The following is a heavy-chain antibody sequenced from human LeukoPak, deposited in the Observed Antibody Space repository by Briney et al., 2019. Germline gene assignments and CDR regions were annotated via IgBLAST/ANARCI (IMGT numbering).Heavy chain of an antibody. Sequence: PSETLSLTCTVSGGSISSYYWSWIRQPAGKGLEWIGRIYTSGSTNYNPSLKSRVTMSVDTSKNQFSLKLSSVTAGDTAVYYCARDGGGFGELLRDDYFDYWGQGTLVTVSS. D-gene: IGHD3-10*01. J-gene: IGHJ4*02. CDR2: IYTSGST. V-gene: IGHV4-4*07. CDR3: ARDGGGFGELLRDDYFDY. CDR1: GGSISSYY.